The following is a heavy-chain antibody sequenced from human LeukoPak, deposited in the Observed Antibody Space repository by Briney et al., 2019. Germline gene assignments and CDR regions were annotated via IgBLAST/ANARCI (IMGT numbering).Heavy chain of an antibody. J-gene: IGHJ4*02. Sequence: GASVKVSCKASGYTLTSYYMHWVRQAPGQGLEWMGIINPSGGSTSYAQKFQGRVTMTRDTSTSTVYMELSSLRSEDTAVYYCARDLPREGTVDYWGQGTLVTVSS. CDR1: GYTLTSYY. CDR2: INPSGGST. CDR3: ARDLPREGTVDY. V-gene: IGHV1-46*01.